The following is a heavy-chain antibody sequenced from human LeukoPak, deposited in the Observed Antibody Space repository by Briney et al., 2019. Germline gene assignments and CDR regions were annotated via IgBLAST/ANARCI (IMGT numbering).Heavy chain of an antibody. V-gene: IGHV5-51*01. CDR3: ARPSMVRGVIRAFDI. CDR1: GYSFTSYW. CDR2: IYPGDSDT. D-gene: IGHD3-10*01. J-gene: IGHJ3*02. Sequence: GESLKISCKGSGYSFTSYWIGWVRQMPGKGLEWMGIIYPGDSDTRYSPSFQGQVTISADKSISTAYLQWSSLKSSDTAMYYCARPSMVRGVIRAFDIWGQGTMVTVSS.